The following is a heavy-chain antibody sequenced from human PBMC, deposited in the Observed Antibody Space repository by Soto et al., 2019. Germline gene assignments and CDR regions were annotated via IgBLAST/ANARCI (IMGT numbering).Heavy chain of an antibody. CDR2: MNPNSGNT. J-gene: IGHJ4*02. CDR3: ARGTNCTNGVCYIGTTYYFDY. V-gene: IGHV1-8*01. D-gene: IGHD2-8*01. CDR1: GYTFTSYD. Sequence: ASVKVSCKASGYTFTSYDINWVRQATGQGLEWMGWMNPNSGNTGYAQKFQGRVTMTRNTSISTAYMELSSLRSEDTAVYYCARGTNCTNGVCYIGTTYYFDYWGQGTLVTVSS.